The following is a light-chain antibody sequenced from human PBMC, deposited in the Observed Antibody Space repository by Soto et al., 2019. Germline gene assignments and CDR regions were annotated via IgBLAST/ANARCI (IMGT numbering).Light chain of an antibody. V-gene: IGKV3D-20*01. CDR3: QQYGSSPYT. Sequence: EIVLTQSPATLSLSPGERATLSCGASQSVSRSYLAWYQQKPGLAPRLLIYDASSRATGIPDRFSGSGSGTDFTLTISSLEPEDFAVYYCQQYGSSPYTFGQGPKLEIK. J-gene: IGKJ2*01. CDR1: QSVSRSY. CDR2: DAS.